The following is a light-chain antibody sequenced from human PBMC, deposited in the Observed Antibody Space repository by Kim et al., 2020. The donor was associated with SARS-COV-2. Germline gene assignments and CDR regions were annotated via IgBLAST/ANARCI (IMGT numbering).Light chain of an antibody. CDR3: QQYSNYPLT. CDR1: QSIVVW. J-gene: IGKJ4*01. V-gene: IGKV1-5*03. Sequence: DIQMTQSPSTLSASVGDRVNITCRASQSIVVWLAWYQQKPGKAPKLVIYKASSLESWVPSRFSRSGSGTEFTLTISSLHPDDLGTYFCQQYSNYPLTFGGGTKVDIK. CDR2: KAS.